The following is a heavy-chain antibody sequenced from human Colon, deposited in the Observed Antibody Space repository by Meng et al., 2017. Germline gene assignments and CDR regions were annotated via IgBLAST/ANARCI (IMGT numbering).Heavy chain of an antibody. CDR1: GYTFTAYF. Sequence: QVQFVQSVAALKKPASSLKVSCTTSGYTFTAYFIHWVRQAPGQGLEWMGWFNPNSGATNYAQNFQGRVTMTRATSATTAYMELSSLRSDDTAMYYCARGLNPHWFDPWGQGTLVTVSS. CDR3: ARGLNPHWFDP. J-gene: IGHJ5*02. D-gene: IGHD1-14*01. V-gene: IGHV1-2*02. CDR2: FNPNSGAT.